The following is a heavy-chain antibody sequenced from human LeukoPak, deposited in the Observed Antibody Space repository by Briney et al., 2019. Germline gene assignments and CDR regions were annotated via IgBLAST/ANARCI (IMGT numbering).Heavy chain of an antibody. D-gene: IGHD6-19*01. Sequence: GGSLRLSCAASGFTFSSYWMSWARQAPGKGLEWVSAISGSGTYTYYADSVKGRFTISRDNSRNTLHLQMNSLRAEDTAVYYCAKDSSSSGFSAACNFDYWGQGTLVAVSS. CDR1: GFTFSSYW. CDR2: ISGSGTYT. J-gene: IGHJ4*02. CDR3: AKDSSSSGFSAACNFDY. V-gene: IGHV3-23*01.